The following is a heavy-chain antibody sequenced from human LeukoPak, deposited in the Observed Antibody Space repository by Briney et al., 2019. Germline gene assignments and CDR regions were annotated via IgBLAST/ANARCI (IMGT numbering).Heavy chain of an antibody. D-gene: IGHD5/OR15-5a*01. CDR1: GYTFTANN. J-gene: IGHJ4*02. Sequence: ASMKVSCKASGYTFTANNIHWVRQAPGQGPERMGWVTPNSGATNIAQKFQDRVAMTTDTSISTAYMDLSRLRPDDTAVYFCARGLPGTSPGFDYWGQGTLVIASS. CDR2: VTPNSGAT. V-gene: IGHV1-2*02. CDR3: ARGLPGTSPGFDY.